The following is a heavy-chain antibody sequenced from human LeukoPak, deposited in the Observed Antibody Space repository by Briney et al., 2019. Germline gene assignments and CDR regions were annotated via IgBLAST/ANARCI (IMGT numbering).Heavy chain of an antibody. D-gene: IGHD4-23*01. V-gene: IGHV3-30*02. Sequence: GGSLRLSCAASGFTFSFCAIHWVRQAPGKGLEWVAFIRYDGNNKNYADYVKGRFTISRDNSRDTLYLQMNSLRAEDTAVYYCTKGDDYGANTRLPKYNWFDPWGQGTLVTVSS. CDR3: TKGDDYGANTRLPKYNWFDP. J-gene: IGHJ5*02. CDR2: IRYDGNNK. CDR1: GFTFSFCA.